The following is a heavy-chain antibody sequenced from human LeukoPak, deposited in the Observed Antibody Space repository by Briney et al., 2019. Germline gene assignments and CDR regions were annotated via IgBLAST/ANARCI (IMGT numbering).Heavy chain of an antibody. Sequence: ASVKVSCTASGYTFTGYYMHWVRQAPGQGLEWMGWINPNSGGTNYAQKFQGRVTITRDTSISTAYMELSRLRSDDTAVYYCAREEGIAAAGRVYNWFDPWGQGTLVTVSS. J-gene: IGHJ5*02. CDR2: INPNSGGT. CDR3: AREEGIAAAGRVYNWFDP. D-gene: IGHD6-13*01. CDR1: GYTFTGYY. V-gene: IGHV1-2*02.